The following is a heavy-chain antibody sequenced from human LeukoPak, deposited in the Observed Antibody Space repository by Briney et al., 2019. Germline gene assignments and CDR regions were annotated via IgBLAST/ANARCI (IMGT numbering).Heavy chain of an antibody. CDR2: IIPILGIA. CDR3: ARKRDYYGSGSYYKDYFDY. Sequence: SVKVSCKASGGTFSSYAISWVRQAPRQGLEWMGRIIPILGIANYAQKFQGRVTITADKSTSTAYMELSSLRSEDTAVYYCARKRDYYGSGSYYKDYFDYWGQGTLVTVSS. J-gene: IGHJ4*02. CDR1: GGTFSSYA. D-gene: IGHD3-10*01. V-gene: IGHV1-69*04.